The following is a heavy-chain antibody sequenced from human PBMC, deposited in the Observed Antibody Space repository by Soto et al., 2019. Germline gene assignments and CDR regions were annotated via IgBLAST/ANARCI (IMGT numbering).Heavy chain of an antibody. V-gene: IGHV1-46*01. Sequence: GASVKVSCKASGYTFTSYYMHWVRQAPGQGLEWMGIINPSGGSTSYAQKFQGRVTMTRDTSTSTVYMELSSLRSEDTAVYYCARDTKGGRFLEWFTGAYYYGMDVWGQGTTVTVSS. CDR1: GYTFTSYY. D-gene: IGHD3-3*01. J-gene: IGHJ6*02. CDR3: ARDTKGGRFLEWFTGAYYYGMDV. CDR2: INPSGGST.